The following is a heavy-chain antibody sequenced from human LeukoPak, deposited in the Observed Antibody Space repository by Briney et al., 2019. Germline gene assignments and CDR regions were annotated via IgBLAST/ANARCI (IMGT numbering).Heavy chain of an antibody. Sequence: PGGSLRLSCAAAGFTFSSYAMSWVRQAPGKGLEWVSAISGSGGSTYYADSVKGRFTISRDNSKNTLYLQMNSLRAEDTAVYYCAKDSVLLWFGELFIWGQGTLVTVSS. V-gene: IGHV3-23*01. J-gene: IGHJ4*02. CDR3: AKDSVLLWFGELFI. D-gene: IGHD3-10*01. CDR2: ISGSGGST. CDR1: GFTFSSYA.